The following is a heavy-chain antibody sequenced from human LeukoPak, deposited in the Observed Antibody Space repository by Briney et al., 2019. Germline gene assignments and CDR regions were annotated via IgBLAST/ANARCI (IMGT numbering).Heavy chain of an antibody. Sequence: PGGSLRLSCATSGFTFSQYWMNWVRQAPGKGLEWIGNIYYSGPFYNPSLKSRVTLSADTSKNQFSLNLSSVTAADTAVYYCAIMPSGYFYYWGQGILVTVSS. J-gene: IGHJ4*02. D-gene: IGHD3-22*01. CDR3: AIMPSGYFYY. CDR1: GFTFSQYW. CDR2: IYYSGP. V-gene: IGHV4-4*02.